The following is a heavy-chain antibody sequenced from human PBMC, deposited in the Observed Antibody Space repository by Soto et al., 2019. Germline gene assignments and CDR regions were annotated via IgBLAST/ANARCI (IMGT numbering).Heavy chain of an antibody. CDR3: AKRGSGSQFDY. V-gene: IGHV3-23*01. Sequence: EVQLLESGGGLVQPGGSLRLSCAASGFTFSSYAVSWVRQAPGKGLESVSAISGSGGSTYYVDSVKGRFTISRDNSKNSLYLQMNSLRAEDTAVYYCAKRGSGSQFDYWGQGSLVTVSS. J-gene: IGHJ4*02. CDR1: GFTFSSYA. D-gene: IGHD1-26*01. CDR2: ISGSGGST.